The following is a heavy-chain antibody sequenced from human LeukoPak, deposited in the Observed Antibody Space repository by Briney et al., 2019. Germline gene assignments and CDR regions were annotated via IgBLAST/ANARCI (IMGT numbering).Heavy chain of an antibody. CDR1: GYTLTELS. CDR2: FDPEDGET. J-gene: IGHJ6*02. D-gene: IGHD1-26*01. Sequence: ASVQVSCQVSGYTLTELSMHWVRQAPGKGLEWMGGFDPEDGETIYAQKFQGRVTMTEDTSTGTAYMELSSLRSEDTAVYYCATDIVGATAGFYYYYGMDVWGQGTTVTVSS. CDR3: ATDIVGATAGFYYYYGMDV. V-gene: IGHV1-24*01.